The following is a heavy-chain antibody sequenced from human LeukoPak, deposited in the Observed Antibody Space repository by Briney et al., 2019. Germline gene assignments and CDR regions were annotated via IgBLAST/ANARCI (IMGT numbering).Heavy chain of an antibody. CDR1: GGSISSYY. D-gene: IGHD5-12*01. CDR2: IYTSGST. V-gene: IGHV4-4*09. Sequence: KPSETLSLTCTVSGGSISSYYWSWIRQPPGKGLEWIGYIYTSGSTNYNPSLKSRVTISVDTSKNQFSLKLSSVTAADTAVYYCARYSGYDSVFDPWGQGTLVTVSS. CDR3: ARYSGYDSVFDP. J-gene: IGHJ5*02.